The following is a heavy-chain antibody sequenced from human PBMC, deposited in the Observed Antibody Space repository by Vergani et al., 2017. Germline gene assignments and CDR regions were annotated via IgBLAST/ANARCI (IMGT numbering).Heavy chain of an antibody. D-gene: IGHD2-8*01. CDR2: ISGSGGST. Sequence: EVQLLESGGGLVQPGGSLRLSCAASGFTFSSFAMSWVRQAPGKGLEWVSAISGSGGSTYYADSVKGRFTISRDNSKNTLYLQMNSLRAEDTAVYYCAKAWLMVYAMFDYWGQGTLVTVSA. CDR3: AKAWLMVYAMFDY. J-gene: IGHJ4*02. V-gene: IGHV3-23*01. CDR1: GFTFSSFA.